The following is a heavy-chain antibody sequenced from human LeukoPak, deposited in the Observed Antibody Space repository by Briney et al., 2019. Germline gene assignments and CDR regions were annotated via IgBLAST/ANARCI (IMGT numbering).Heavy chain of an antibody. CDR3: ARVADGDRFFDY. Sequence: TSETLSLTCTVSGGSINSYYWSWIRQFPGKGLEWIGYIYYSGSTNYNPSLKSRVTMSVDTSKNQFSLKLSSVTAADTAVYYCARVADGDRFFDYWGQGTLVTVSS. V-gene: IGHV4-59*01. CDR2: IYYSGST. D-gene: IGHD4-17*01. CDR1: GGSINSYY. J-gene: IGHJ4*02.